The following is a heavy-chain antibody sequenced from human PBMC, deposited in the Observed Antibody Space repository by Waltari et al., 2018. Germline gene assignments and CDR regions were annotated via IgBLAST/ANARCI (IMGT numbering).Heavy chain of an antibody. J-gene: IGHJ4*02. D-gene: IGHD1-26*01. V-gene: IGHV4-39*01. CDR1: GGSISSSSFH. CDR2: ISYSGST. CDR3: ARRKLGIVRATSPIDY. Sequence: QLQLQEAGPGLVKPSETLSLTCTVSGGSISSSSFHWGRIRQPPGKGLEWIGNISYSGSTYYNPSLKSRVTISVDTSKNQFSLKLRSVTAADTAVYYCARRKLGIVRATSPIDYWGQGTLVTVSS.